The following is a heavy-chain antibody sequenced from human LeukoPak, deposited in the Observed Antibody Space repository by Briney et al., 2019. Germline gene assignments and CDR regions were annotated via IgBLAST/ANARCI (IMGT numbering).Heavy chain of an antibody. CDR2: IYHSGST. J-gene: IGHJ2*01. CDR1: GGSMSSGSYS. V-gene: IGHV4-30-2*01. CDR3: ARDPGSPRGYFDL. D-gene: IGHD2-15*01. Sequence: SSQTLSLTCTVSGGSMSSGSYSWSWIRQPLGKGLEWIGYIYHSGSTYYNPSLKSRVTISVDRSKKQFSLKLSSVTAADTAVYYCARDPGSPRGYFDLWGRGTLVTVSS.